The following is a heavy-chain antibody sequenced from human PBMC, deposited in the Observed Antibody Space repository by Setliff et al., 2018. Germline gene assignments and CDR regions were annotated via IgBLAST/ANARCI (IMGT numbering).Heavy chain of an antibody. CDR2: INPNSGGT. V-gene: IGHV1-2*04. J-gene: IGHJ6*03. CDR3: ARGDNGHWSGYSPVSGKSAYYYMDV. Sequence: ASVKVSCKASGYTFPGYYMHWVRQAPGQGLEWMGWINPNSGGTNYAQKFQGWVTMTRDTSISTAYMELSRLRSDDTAVYYCARGDNGHWSGYSPVSGKSAYYYMDVWGKGTTVTVSS. D-gene: IGHD3-3*01. CDR1: GYTFPGYY.